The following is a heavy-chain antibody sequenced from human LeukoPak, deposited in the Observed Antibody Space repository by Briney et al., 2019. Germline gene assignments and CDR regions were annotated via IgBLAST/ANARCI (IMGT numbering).Heavy chain of an antibody. D-gene: IGHD6-6*01. CDR1: GYTFISHA. Sequence: ASVKVSCKAFGYTFISHAMNWVRQAPGQGLELMGWINTNTGIPTYAQGFAGRFVFSLDTSVTTAYPQITSLKAEDTAVYYCARDLVSAGFDIWGQGTMVTVSS. J-gene: IGHJ3*02. CDR2: INTNTGIP. V-gene: IGHV7-4-1*02. CDR3: ARDLVSAGFDI.